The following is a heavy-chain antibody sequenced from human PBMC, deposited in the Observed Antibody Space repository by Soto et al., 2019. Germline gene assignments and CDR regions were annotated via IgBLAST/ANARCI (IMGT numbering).Heavy chain of an antibody. D-gene: IGHD6-6*01. CDR2: IYPSDSDT. Sequence: PGESLKISCKSSGYTFTSYWIGWVRQMPGKGLEWMGIIYPSDSDTRYSPSFQGQVTISADKSITTAYLQWSSLKASDTGIYYCARHLSMAVRDFDLWGRGTQVTVSS. CDR3: ARHLSMAVRDFDL. J-gene: IGHJ2*01. V-gene: IGHV5-51*01. CDR1: GYTFTSYW.